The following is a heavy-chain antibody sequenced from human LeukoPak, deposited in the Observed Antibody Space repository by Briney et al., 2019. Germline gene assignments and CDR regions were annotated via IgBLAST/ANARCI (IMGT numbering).Heavy chain of an antibody. CDR3: AREAARPYYYYYYYMDV. D-gene: IGHD6-6*01. V-gene: IGHV4-59*01. CDR1: GVSIRNYY. Sequence: TETLSLTCTVSGVSIRNYYCSWIRQPPGKGLEWIGSIYNTGSTNYYNPSLKSRVTISVDTSKNQFSLKLSSVTAADTAVYYCAREAARPYYYYYYYMDVWGKGTTVTVSS. CDR2: IYNTGST. J-gene: IGHJ6*03.